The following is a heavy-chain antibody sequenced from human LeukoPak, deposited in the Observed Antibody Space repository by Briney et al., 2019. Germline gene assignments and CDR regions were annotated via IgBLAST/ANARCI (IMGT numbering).Heavy chain of an antibody. CDR2: IWYDGSNK. CDR1: GFTFSSYG. CDR3: ARDYIAVALEY. Sequence: PGGSLRLSCAASGFTFSSYGMHWVRQAPGKGLEWVAVIWYDGSNKYYADSVKGRFTISRGNSKNTLYLQMNSLRAEDTAVYYCARDYIAVALEYWGQGTLVTVSS. V-gene: IGHV3-33*01. J-gene: IGHJ4*02. D-gene: IGHD6-19*01.